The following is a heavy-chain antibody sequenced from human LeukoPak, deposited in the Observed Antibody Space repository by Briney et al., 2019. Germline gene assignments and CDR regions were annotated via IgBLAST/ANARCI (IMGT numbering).Heavy chain of an antibody. J-gene: IGHJ5*02. CDR2: IAVYNGNT. CDR1: GYTFSSFG. CDR3: ATVPLSVVRGVIISWWFDP. V-gene: IGHV1-18*01. D-gene: IGHD3-10*01. Sequence: WASVKVSCKASGYTFSSFGISWVRQAPGQGLEWMGWIAVYNGNTNYAQKFQGRVTMTEDTSTDTAYMELSSLRSEDTAVYYCATVPLSVVRGVIISWWFDPWGQGTLVTVSS.